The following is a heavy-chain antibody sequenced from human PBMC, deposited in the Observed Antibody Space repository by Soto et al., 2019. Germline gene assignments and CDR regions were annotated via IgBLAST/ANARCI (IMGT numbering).Heavy chain of an antibody. CDR1: GYILTNYD. J-gene: IGHJ4*02. D-gene: IGHD6-19*01. V-gene: IGHV1-8*01. CDR2: INPNSGNT. CDR3: ARHGSGWDY. Sequence: ASVKVSCKASGYILTNYDINWVRQATGQGLEYLGWINPNSGNTGYVQKFQGRVTITRDTSASTAYMELSSLRSEDTAVYYCARHGSGWDYWGQGTLVTVSS.